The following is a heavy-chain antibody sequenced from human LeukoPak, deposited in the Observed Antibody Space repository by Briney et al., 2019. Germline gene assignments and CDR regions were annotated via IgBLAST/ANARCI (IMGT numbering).Heavy chain of an antibody. CDR1: GYSFTSYW. D-gene: IGHD2-2*01. CDR2: IYPGDSDT. CDR3: ARVVSFAGTSCYWFDP. Sequence: GESLKISRKGSGYSFTSYWIGWVRQMPGKGLEWMGIIYPGDSDTRYSPSFQGQVTISADKSISTAYLQWSSLKASDTAMYYCARVVSFAGTSCYWFDPWGQGTLVTVSS. J-gene: IGHJ5*02. V-gene: IGHV5-51*01.